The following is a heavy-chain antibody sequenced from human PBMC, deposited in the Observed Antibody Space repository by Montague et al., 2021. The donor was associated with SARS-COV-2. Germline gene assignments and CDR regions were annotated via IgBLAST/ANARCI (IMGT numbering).Heavy chain of an antibody. CDR1: GFTFSSYA. D-gene: IGHD1/OR15-1a*01. V-gene: IGHV3-30-3*01. Sequence: SRRLSCAASGFTFSSYAMHWVRQAPGKGLEWVAVISYDGSNKYYADSVEGRFTISRDNSKNTLYLQMNSLRAEDTAVYYCASWKNTYNWNNARGYYYYGMDVWGQGTTVTVSS. CDR2: ISYDGSNK. CDR3: ASWKNTYNWNNARGYYYYGMDV. J-gene: IGHJ6*02.